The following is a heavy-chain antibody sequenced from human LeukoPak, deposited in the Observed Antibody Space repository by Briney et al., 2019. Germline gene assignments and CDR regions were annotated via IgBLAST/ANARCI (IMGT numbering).Heavy chain of an antibody. V-gene: IGHV3-48*04. CDR3: ARGGGLDV. CDR1: GFTFNAFG. CDR2: IGTTSGAI. J-gene: IGHJ6*02. Sequence: GGSLRLSCAASGFTFNAFGMNWVRQAPGKGLEWVSYIGTTSGAIYYADSVKGRFTISRGNAKNSLYLQMSNLRAEDTAVYFCARGGGLDVWGQGATVTVSS. D-gene: IGHD3-16*01.